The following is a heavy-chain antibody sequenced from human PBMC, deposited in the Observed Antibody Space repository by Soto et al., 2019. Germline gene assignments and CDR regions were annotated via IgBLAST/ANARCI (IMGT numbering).Heavy chain of an antibody. V-gene: IGHV3-64D*06. J-gene: IGHJ4*02. Sequence: LRLSCSASGFTFSNYALHWVRQAPGKGLEYVSSIGTNGDSTFYAESVKGRFTISRDNSKNTLYLQMRNLGPEDTAVYYCVKPPAYYIASYAYYPVWGQRTVVTVSS. CDR2: IGTNGDST. CDR1: GFTFSNYA. D-gene: IGHD3-16*01. CDR3: VKPPAYYIASYAYYPV.